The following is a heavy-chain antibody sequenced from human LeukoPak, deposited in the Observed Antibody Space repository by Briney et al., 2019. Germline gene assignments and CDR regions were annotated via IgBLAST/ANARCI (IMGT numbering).Heavy chain of an antibody. D-gene: IGHD3-10*01. CDR1: GFTFSSYA. CDR3: ARVVNYYGSGSYGY. V-gene: IGHV3-30-3*01. Sequence: GRSLRLSCAASGFTFSSYAMHWVRQAPGKGLEWVAVISYDGSNKYYADSVKGRFTISRDNAKNSLYLQMNSLRAEDTAVYYCARVVNYYGSGSYGYWGQGTLVTASS. CDR2: ISYDGSNK. J-gene: IGHJ4*02.